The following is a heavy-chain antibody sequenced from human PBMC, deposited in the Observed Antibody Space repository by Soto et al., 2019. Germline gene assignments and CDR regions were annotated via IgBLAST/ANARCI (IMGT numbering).Heavy chain of an antibody. CDR3: ARAQRNIVVVPAAMEYDY. J-gene: IGHJ4*02. V-gene: IGHV1-2*04. CDR2: INPNSGGT. CDR1: GYTFTGYY. Sequence: QVQLVQSGAEVKKPGASVKVSCKASGYTFTGYYMHWVRQAPGQGLEWMGWINPNSGGTNYAQKFQGWVTMTSDTSISTAYMELSRLRSDDTAVYYCARAQRNIVVVPAAMEYDYWGQGTLVTVSS. D-gene: IGHD2-2*01.